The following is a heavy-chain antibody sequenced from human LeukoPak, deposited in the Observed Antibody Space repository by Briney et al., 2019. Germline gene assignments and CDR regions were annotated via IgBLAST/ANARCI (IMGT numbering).Heavy chain of an antibody. Sequence: SETLSLTCTVSGGSVSSGSYYWSWIRQPPGKGLEWIGYIYYSGSTNYNPSLKSRVTISVDTSKNQFSLKLSSVTAADTAVYYCATSLMEGDYYYDSSGYYNFDYWGQGTLVTVSS. CDR3: ATSLMEGDYYYDSSGYYNFDY. D-gene: IGHD3-22*01. CDR1: GGSVSSGSYY. CDR2: IYYSGST. V-gene: IGHV4-61*01. J-gene: IGHJ4*02.